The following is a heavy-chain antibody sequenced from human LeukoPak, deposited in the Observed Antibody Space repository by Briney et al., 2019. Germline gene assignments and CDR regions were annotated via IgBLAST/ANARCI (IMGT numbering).Heavy chain of an antibody. D-gene: IGHD3-16*01. CDR1: GYSFTTYW. V-gene: IGHV5-51*01. Sequence: GESLKISCTGSGYSFTTYWIAWVRQVPGKGLEWMGIIHPRDSDIIYNPPFQCQVTISADKSISTAYLQWNSLKASDTAIYYCARMIGLGEASPYFDYWGQGSLVTVSS. CDR3: ARMIGLGEASPYFDY. CDR2: IHPRDSDI. J-gene: IGHJ4*02.